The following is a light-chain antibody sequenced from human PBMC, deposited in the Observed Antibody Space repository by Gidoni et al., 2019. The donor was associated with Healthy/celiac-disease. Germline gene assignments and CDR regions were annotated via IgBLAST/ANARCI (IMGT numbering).Light chain of an antibody. CDR1: QSISSY. Sequence: DIQMPQSPSSLSASVGDRVTITCRASQSISSYLNWYQQKPGKAPKLLIYAASSLQSGVPSRFSGSGSGTDFTLTISSLQPEDFATYYGQQSYSTWTFGQGTKVEIK. V-gene: IGKV1-39*01. CDR3: QQSYSTWT. J-gene: IGKJ1*01. CDR2: AAS.